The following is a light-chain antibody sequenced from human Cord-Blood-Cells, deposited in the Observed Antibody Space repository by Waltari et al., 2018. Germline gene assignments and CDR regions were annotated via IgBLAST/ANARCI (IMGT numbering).Light chain of an antibody. J-gene: IGLJ3*02. V-gene: IGLV2-11*01. CDR2: DVS. CDR3: CSYAGSYTWV. CDR1: SRDVGGYNY. Sequence: QSALTQPRSVSGAPGQSVTIPCTRPSRDVGGYNYVSWYQQHPGKAPKLMIYDVSKRPSGVPDRFSGSKSGNTASLTISGLQAEDEADYYCCSYAGSYTWVFGGGTKLTVL.